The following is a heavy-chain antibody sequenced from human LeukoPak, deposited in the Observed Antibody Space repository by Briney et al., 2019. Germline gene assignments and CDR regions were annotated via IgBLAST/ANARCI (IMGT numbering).Heavy chain of an antibody. D-gene: IGHD1-26*01. CDR3: ARDQATIILGYFDY. CDR2: IYYSGRT. J-gene: IGHJ4*02. V-gene: IGHV4-39*07. Sequence: SETLSLTCTVSGGSININTYYWGWIRQPPGKGLEWIGTIYYSGRTYYNPSLKSRVTISVDTSKNQFSLKLSSVTAADTAVYYCARDQATIILGYFDYWGQGTLVTVSS. CDR1: GGSININTYY.